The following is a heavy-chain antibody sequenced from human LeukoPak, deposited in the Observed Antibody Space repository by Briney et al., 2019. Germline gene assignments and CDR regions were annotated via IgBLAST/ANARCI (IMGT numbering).Heavy chain of an antibody. CDR3: ARDEDSRDPPHFDY. J-gene: IGHJ4*02. CDR1: GDTFSSYA. CDR2: IIPIFGTA. D-gene: IGHD2-15*01. V-gene: IGHV1-69*06. Sequence: ASVKVSCKASGDTFSSYAISWLRQAPGQELEWMGGIIPIFGTANYAQKFRGRVTITADKSTRTAYMELSSLRSEDTAVYYCARDEDSRDPPHFDYWGQGTLVTVSS.